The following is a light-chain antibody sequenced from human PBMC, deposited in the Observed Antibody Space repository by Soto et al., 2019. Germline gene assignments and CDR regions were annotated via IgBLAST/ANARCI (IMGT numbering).Light chain of an antibody. CDR3: AAWDDSLNGPV. Sequence: QAVVTQPPSASGTPGQRVTISCSGGSSNIGGNTVNWYQQLPGSAPKLLIYSNNQRPSGVPDRFSGSKSDTSASLAISGLQSEDEAAYHCAAWDDSLNGPVFGGGTKLTVL. V-gene: IGLV1-44*01. CDR1: SSNIGGNT. J-gene: IGLJ3*02. CDR2: SNN.